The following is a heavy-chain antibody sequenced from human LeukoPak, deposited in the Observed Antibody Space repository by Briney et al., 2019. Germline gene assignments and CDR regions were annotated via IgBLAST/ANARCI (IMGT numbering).Heavy chain of an antibody. Sequence: GGSLRLSCAASGFTFSSYAMHWVRQAPGKGLEWVAVISYDGSNKYYADSVKGRFTISRDNSKNTLYLQMNSLRAEDTAVYYCARDRVGGCSGGSCPPGVWGQGTTVIVSS. J-gene: IGHJ6*02. CDR3: ARDRVGGCSGGSCPPGV. D-gene: IGHD2-15*01. CDR1: GFTFSSYA. V-gene: IGHV3-30-3*01. CDR2: ISYDGSNK.